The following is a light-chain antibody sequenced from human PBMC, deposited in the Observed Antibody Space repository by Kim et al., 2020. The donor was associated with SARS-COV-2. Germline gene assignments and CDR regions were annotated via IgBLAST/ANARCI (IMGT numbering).Light chain of an antibody. CDR1: RRGEKC. Sequence: AGQTTSRTGCGDRRGEKCAWGYQRKQGQSLVLVVYQDSEGPAGIPERFSGCNSGNAAPLTIGGTQAMDEADYCCQAWDSSTVVFGGGTQLTVL. V-gene: IGLV3-1*01. J-gene: IGLJ2*01. CDR3: QAWDSSTVV. CDR2: QDS.